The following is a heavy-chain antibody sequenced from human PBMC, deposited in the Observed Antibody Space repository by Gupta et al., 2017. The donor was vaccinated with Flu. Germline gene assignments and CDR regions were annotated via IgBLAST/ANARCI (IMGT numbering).Heavy chain of an antibody. J-gene: IGHJ3*02. CDR1: GFSFSYAY. V-gene: IGHV3-15*01. D-gene: IGHD3-10*01. Sequence: EVQLVESGGGWVKPGGSLRLSCAASGFSFSYAYMNWVRQAPGKGLEWVGRLKSETDGGTADYAAPVKGRFTISRDDSKNTLWLQMNSLRTEDTAVYYCTTDSSGGITFDIWGQGTPVTVS. CDR3: TTDSSGGITFDI. CDR2: LKSETDGGTA.